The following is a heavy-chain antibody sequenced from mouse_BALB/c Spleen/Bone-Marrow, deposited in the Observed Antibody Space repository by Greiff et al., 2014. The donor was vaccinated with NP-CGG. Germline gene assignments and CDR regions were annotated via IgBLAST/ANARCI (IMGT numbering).Heavy chain of an antibody. V-gene: IGHV5-4*02. D-gene: IGHD1-1*02. J-gene: IGHJ4*01. CDR2: ISNGGTYT. CDR1: GFTFSDFY. CDR3: ARSGERYGAMDY. Sequence: EVKLLESGGGFVKPGGSLKLSCAASGFTFSDFYMFWIRQTPEKRLEWVATISNGGTYTYYPDSVKGRFTISRDNAKNNLHLQMSSLKSEDTAMYYCARSGERYGAMDYWGQGTSVTVTS.